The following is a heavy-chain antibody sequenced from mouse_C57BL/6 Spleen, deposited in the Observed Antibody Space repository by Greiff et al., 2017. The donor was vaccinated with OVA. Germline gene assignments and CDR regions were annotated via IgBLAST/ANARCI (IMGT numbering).Heavy chain of an antibody. D-gene: IGHD1-1*01. CDR1: GYTFTSYW. CDR3: ARGITTVVAENAMDY. Sequence: VQLQQPGAELVMPGASVKLSCKASGYTFTSYWMHWVKQRPGQGLEWIGEIDPSDSYTNYNQKFKGKSTLTVDKSSSTAYMQLSSLTSEDSAVYYCARGITTVVAENAMDYWGQGTSVTVSS. CDR2: IDPSDSYT. J-gene: IGHJ4*01. V-gene: IGHV1-69*01.